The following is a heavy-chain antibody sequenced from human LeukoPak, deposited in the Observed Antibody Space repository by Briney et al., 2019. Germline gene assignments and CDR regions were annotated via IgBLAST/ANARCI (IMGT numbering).Heavy chain of an antibody. CDR1: GFTFSTYY. CDR2: INSDGSST. J-gene: IGHJ3*02. Sequence: GGSLRLSCAASGFTFSTYYMHWVRQAPGKGLVWVSRINSDGSSTNYADSVKGRFTISRDNAKNTLYLQMNSLRAEDTAVYYCARNSSAYYGGDDAFDIWGQGTMVTVSS. V-gene: IGHV3-74*01. D-gene: IGHD3-22*01. CDR3: ARNSSAYYGGDDAFDI.